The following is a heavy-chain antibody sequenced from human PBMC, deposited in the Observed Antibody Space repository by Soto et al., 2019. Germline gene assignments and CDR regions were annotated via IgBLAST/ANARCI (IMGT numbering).Heavy chain of an antibody. CDR2: ISYDGSNK. D-gene: IGHD3-22*01. Sequence: QVQLVESGGGVVQPGRSLRLSCAASGFTFSSYAMRWVRQAPGKGLEWVAVISYDGSNKYYADSVKGRFTISRDNSKNTLYLQMNSLRAEDTAVYYCARDKGNSSGYLRYWGQGTLVTVSS. V-gene: IGHV3-30-3*01. CDR1: GFTFSSYA. CDR3: ARDKGNSSGYLRY. J-gene: IGHJ4*02.